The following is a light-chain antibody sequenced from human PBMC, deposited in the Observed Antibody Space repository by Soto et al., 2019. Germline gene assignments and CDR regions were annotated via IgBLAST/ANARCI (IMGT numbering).Light chain of an antibody. V-gene: IGKV1-5*03. CDR3: QQYNTYWT. Sequence: DIQLTQSPSTLPASVGDRVTITCRASQSVSFWLAWYQQKPGKAPKLLIYKASHLESGVPSRFSGGGFGTEFTLTINSLQPDDFATYYCQQYNTYWTFGQGTKVDIK. CDR2: KAS. J-gene: IGKJ1*01. CDR1: QSVSFW.